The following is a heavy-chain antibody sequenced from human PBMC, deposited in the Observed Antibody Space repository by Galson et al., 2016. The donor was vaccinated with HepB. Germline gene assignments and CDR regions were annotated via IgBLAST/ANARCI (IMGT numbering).Heavy chain of an antibody. J-gene: IGHJ6*02. Sequence: QSGAEVKKAGESLKISCKGSGYTFASYWIGWVSQMPGKGLEWIGIIYPGDFDIRYGPSFQGHVTISVGKSISTAYLQWSSLEAADTAMYYFARSLTGSYDFWGAIYNYYAMDVWGQGTAVIVS. CDR2: IYPGDFDI. V-gene: IGHV5-51*01. D-gene: IGHD3-3*01. CDR3: ARSLTGSYDFWGAIYNYYAMDV. CDR1: GYTFASYW.